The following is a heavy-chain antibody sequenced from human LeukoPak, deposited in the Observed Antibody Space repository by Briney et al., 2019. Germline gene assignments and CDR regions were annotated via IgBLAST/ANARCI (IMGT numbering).Heavy chain of an antibody. V-gene: IGHV1-2*02. D-gene: IGHD5-12*01. CDR3: ARDPLYIWWLRTHPGQDYYFDC. CDR2: INPNSGGT. Sequence: ASVKVSCKASGYTFTGYCMHWVRQAPGQGLEWMGWINPNSGGTNYAQKFQGRVTMTRDTSISTAYMELSRLRSDDTAVYYCARDPLYIWWLRTHPGQDYYFDCWGQGTLVTVSS. CDR1: GYTFTGYC. J-gene: IGHJ4*02.